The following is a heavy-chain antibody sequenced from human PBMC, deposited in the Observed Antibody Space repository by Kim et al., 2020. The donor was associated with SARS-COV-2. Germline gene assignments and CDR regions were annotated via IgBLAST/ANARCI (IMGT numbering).Heavy chain of an antibody. CDR3: AREWAAPNYYYGMDV. CDR1: GYTFTGYY. V-gene: IGHV1-2*02. J-gene: IGHJ6*02. CDR2: INPNSGGT. Sequence: ASVKVSCKASGYTFTGYYMHWVRQAPGQGLEWMGWINPNSGGTNYAQKFQGRVTMTRDTSISTAYMELSRLRSDDTAVYYCAREWAAPNYYYGMDVWGQGTTVTVSS. D-gene: IGHD6-25*01.